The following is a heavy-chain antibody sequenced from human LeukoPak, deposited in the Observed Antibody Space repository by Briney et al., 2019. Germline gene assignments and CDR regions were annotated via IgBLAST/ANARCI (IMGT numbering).Heavy chain of an antibody. D-gene: IGHD3-9*01. Sequence: ASVKVSCKASGYTFTSYYMHWVRQAPGQGLEWMGIINPSGGSTSYAQKFQGRVTMTRDTSTSTVYMELSSLRSEDTAVYYCARGDYDILTGYFYFGYWGQGTLVTVSS. CDR1: GYTFTSYY. J-gene: IGHJ4*02. CDR2: INPSGGST. V-gene: IGHV1-46*01. CDR3: ARGDYDILTGYFYFGY.